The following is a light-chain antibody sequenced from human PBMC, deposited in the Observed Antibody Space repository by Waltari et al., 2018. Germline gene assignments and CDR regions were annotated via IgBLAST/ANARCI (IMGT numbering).Light chain of an antibody. CDR1: NIGSKS. Sequence: SYVLTQPPSVSVAPGQTARITCGGNNIGSKSVHWYQQKPGQAPVLVVYDNSDRPSGIPERFSGSNAGNTATLTISRGEAGDEADYYCQVWDITSDHFVFGTGTKVTVL. V-gene: IGLV3-21*02. J-gene: IGLJ1*01. CDR3: QVWDITSDHFV. CDR2: DNS.